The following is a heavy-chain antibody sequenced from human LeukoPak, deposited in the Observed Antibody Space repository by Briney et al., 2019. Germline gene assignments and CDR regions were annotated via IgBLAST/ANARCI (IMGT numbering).Heavy chain of an antibody. CDR3: ARALADDYSNWFDP. CDR2: IYYSGST. J-gene: IGHJ5*02. Sequence: SETLSLTCTVSGVSISSYYWSWIRQPPGKGLEWMGYIYYSGSTNYNPSLKSRVTISVDTSKNQFSLKLSSVTAADTAVYYCARALADDYSNWFDPWGQGTLVTVSS. CDR1: GVSISSYY. D-gene: IGHD4-11*01. V-gene: IGHV4-59*01.